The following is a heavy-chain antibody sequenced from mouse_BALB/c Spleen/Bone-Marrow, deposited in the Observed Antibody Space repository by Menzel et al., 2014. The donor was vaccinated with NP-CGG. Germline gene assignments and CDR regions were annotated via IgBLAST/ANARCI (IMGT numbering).Heavy chain of an antibody. V-gene: IGHV5-17*02. CDR2: ISSDSDTI. CDR3: TRDHDYDWYFDV. J-gene: IGHJ1*01. CDR1: GFTFSSFG. D-gene: IGHD2-4*01. Sequence: DVMLVESGGGLVQPGGSRKLSCTASGFTFSSFGMHWARQAPEKGLEWVAYISSDSDTIYYADTVKGRFTISRDNPKNTLFLQMTSLRSEDTAMYYCTRDHDYDWYFDVWGAGTTVTVST.